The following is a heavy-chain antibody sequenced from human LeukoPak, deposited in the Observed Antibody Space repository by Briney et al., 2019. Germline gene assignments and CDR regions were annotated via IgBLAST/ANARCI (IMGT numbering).Heavy chain of an antibody. CDR3: AREQLRYFDWLLSSGNWFDP. D-gene: IGHD3-9*01. J-gene: IGHJ5*02. CDR2: ISAYNGNT. V-gene: IGHV1-18*04. CDR1: GYTFTSYG. Sequence: GASVKVSCKASGYTFTSYGTSWVRQAPGQGLEWMGWISAYNGNTNYAQKLQGRVTMTTDTSTSTAYMELRSLRSDDTAVYYCAREQLRYFDWLLSSGNWFDPWGQGTLVTVSS.